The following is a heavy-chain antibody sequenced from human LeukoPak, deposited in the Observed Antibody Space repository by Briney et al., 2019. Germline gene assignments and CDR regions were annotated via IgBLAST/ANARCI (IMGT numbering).Heavy chain of an antibody. CDR3: AKDAKQWLVPEAFDI. CDR2: ISSSGSTI. J-gene: IGHJ3*02. V-gene: IGHV3-48*03. D-gene: IGHD6-19*01. CDR1: GFTFSSYE. Sequence: GGSLRLSCAASGFTFSSYEMNWVRQAPGKGLEWVSYISSSGSTIYYADSVKGRFTISRDNSKNTLYLQMNSLRAEDTAVYYCAKDAKQWLVPEAFDIWGQGTMVTVSS.